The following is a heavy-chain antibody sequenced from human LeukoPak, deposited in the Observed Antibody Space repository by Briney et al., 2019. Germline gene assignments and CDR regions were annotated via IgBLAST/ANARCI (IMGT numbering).Heavy chain of an antibody. CDR1: GFTFSSYG. Sequence: GRSLRLSCAASGFTFSSYGMHWVRQAPGKGLEWVAVIWYDGSNKYYADSVKGRFTISRDNSKNTLYLQMNTLRAEDTAIYYCARSVRGVITYYYGMDVWGQGTTVTVSS. D-gene: IGHD3-10*01. V-gene: IGHV3-33*01. CDR2: IWYDGSNK. J-gene: IGHJ6*02. CDR3: ARSVRGVITYYYGMDV.